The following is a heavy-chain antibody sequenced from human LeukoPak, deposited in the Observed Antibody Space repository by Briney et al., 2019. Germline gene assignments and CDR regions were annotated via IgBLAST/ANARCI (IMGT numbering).Heavy chain of an antibody. CDR1: GFTFDYYA. D-gene: IGHD3-22*01. J-gene: IGHJ3*02. CDR3: AKDISPYYYDSSGYSRNPPGSNAFDI. V-gene: IGHV3-9*01. CDR2: ISRNCCGI. Sequence: GGSLRLSCAASGFTFDYYAMHWVGQAPGKGLAGVSWISRNCCGIGYADSVKGRFTISRDNAKNSLYLQMNSLRAEDTAFYYCAKDISPYYYDSSGYSRNPPGSNAFDIWGEGTMVTVPS.